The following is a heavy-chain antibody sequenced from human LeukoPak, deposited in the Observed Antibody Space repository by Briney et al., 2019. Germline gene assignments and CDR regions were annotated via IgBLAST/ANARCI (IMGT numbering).Heavy chain of an antibody. CDR2: IYYSGST. CDR3: ARVSSYSGSYYFDI. CDR1: GGSISSGGYY. V-gene: IGHV4-31*03. D-gene: IGHD1-26*01. J-gene: IGHJ3*02. Sequence: PSETLSLTCTVSGGSISSGGYYWSWIRQHPGKGLEWIGYIYYSGSTYYNPSLKSRVTISVDTSKNQFSLKLSSVTAADTAVYYCARVSSYSGSYYFDIWGQGTMVTVSS.